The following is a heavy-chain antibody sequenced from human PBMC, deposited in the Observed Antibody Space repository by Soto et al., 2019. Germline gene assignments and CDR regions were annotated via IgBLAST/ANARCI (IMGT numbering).Heavy chain of an antibody. CDR2: INPNGGST. CDR3: ARGLTSGDY. J-gene: IGHJ4*02. CDR1: GYTFTSFY. Sequence: QVQLVQSGAEVKNPGASVKVSCKASGYTFTSFYIHWVRQAPGQGLEWKSIINPNGGSTNYAQNLQGRVTLTRDTSTNTVYLELSSLRSEDTGVYYCARGLTSGDYWGQGTLVTVSS. V-gene: IGHV1-46*01.